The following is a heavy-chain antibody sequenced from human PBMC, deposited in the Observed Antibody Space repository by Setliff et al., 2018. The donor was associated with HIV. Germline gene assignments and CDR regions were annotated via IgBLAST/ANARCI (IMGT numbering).Heavy chain of an antibody. J-gene: IGHJ4*02. CDR1: GYTFTSYG. D-gene: IGHD3-16*01. V-gene: IGHV1-18*01. Sequence: GASVKVSCKASGYTFTSYGITWVRQAPGQGLEWMGWISTYNGNTHYAQKLQGRVTMTTDTSTSTAYMELRSLRFDDTAVYYCARDWAYRPDSWGQGTLVTVSS. CDR3: ARDWAYRPDS. CDR2: ISTYNGNT.